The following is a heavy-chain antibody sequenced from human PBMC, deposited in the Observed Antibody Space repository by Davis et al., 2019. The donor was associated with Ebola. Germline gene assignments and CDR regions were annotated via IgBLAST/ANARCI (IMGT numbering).Heavy chain of an antibody. CDR1: GYTFTSYA. V-gene: IGHV7-4-1*02. D-gene: IGHD2-21*02. CDR3: ARDVVVVTALHYYGMDV. CDR2: INTNTGNP. Sequence: ASVKVSCKASGYTFTSYAMNWVRQAPGQGLEWMGWINTNTGNPTYAQGFTGRFVFSLDTSVSTAYLQISSLKAEDTAVYYCARDVVVVTALHYYGMDVWGQGTTVSVSS. J-gene: IGHJ6*02.